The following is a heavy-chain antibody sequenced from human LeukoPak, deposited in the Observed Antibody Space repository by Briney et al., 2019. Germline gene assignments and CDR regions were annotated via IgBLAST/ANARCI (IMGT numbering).Heavy chain of an antibody. CDR2: ISSSGSTI. J-gene: IGHJ5*02. V-gene: IGHV3-48*04. Sequence: QAGGSLRLSCAASGFTFSSYAMSWVRQAPGKGLEWVSYISSSGSTIYYADSVKGRFTISRDNAKNSLYLQMNSLRAEDTAVYYCARGVMVNWFDPWGQGTLVTVSS. D-gene: IGHD3-16*01. CDR1: GFTFSSYA. CDR3: ARGVMVNWFDP.